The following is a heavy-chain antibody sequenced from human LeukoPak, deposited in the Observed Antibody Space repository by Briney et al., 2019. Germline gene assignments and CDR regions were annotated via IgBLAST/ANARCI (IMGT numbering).Heavy chain of an antibody. CDR3: ARHPALLWFGDV. V-gene: IGHV4-59*08. D-gene: IGHD3-10*01. CDR1: GGSISSYY. Sequence: PSETLSLTCTVSGGSISSYYWSWIRQPPGKGLEWIGYIYYSGSTNSNPSLKSRVTISVDTSKNQFSLKLSSVTAADTAVYYCARHPALLWFGDVWGQGTTVTVSS. CDR2: IYYSGST. J-gene: IGHJ6*02.